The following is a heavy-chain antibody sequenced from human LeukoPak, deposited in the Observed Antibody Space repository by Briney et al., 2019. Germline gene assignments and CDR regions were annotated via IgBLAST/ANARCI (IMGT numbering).Heavy chain of an antibody. CDR2: ISSSSSTI. CDR3: AHVKDYYDSSSVDI. Sequence: GGSLRLSCAASGFTFSSYSMNWVRQAPGKGLEWVSYISSSSSTIYYADSVKGRFTISRDNAKNSLYLQMNSLRAEDTAVYYCAHVKDYYDSSSVDIWGQGTMVTVSS. D-gene: IGHD3-22*01. V-gene: IGHV3-48*01. J-gene: IGHJ3*02. CDR1: GFTFSSYS.